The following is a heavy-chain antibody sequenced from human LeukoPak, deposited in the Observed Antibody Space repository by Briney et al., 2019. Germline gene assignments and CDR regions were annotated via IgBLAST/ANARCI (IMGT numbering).Heavy chain of an antibody. J-gene: IGHJ4*02. CDR2: ISSGSGGST. D-gene: IGHD3-10*01. CDR3: AKWGSGVGRWFDY. V-gene: IGHV3-23*01. Sequence: QTGGSLRLSCAASGFTFSSYAMSWVRQAPGKGLEWVSVISSGSGGSTYYADSVKGRFTISRDNSKNTLYLQMNSLRAEDTAVYSCAKWGSGVGRWFDYWGQGTLATVSS. CDR1: GFTFSSYA.